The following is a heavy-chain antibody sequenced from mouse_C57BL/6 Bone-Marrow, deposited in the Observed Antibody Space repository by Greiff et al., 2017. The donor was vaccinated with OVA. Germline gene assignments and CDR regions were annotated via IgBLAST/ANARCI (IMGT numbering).Heavy chain of an antibody. CDR1: GYSITSGYY. Sequence: ESGPGLVKPSQSLSLTCSVTGYSITSGYYWNWIRQFPGNKLEWMGYISYDGSNNYNPSLKNRISITRDTSKNQFFLKLNAVTTEDTATYYCARDRPYGNYFDYWGQGTTLTVSA. D-gene: IGHD2-1*01. CDR2: ISYDGSN. CDR3: ARDRPYGNYFDY. V-gene: IGHV3-6*01. J-gene: IGHJ2*01.